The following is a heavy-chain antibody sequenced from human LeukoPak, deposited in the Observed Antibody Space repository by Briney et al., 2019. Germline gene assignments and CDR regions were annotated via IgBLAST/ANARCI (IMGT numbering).Heavy chain of an antibody. J-gene: IGHJ1*01. CDR2: IYTSGST. Sequence: SQTLSLTCTVSGGPISSGVYYWSWIRPPAGQGLEWIGRIYTSGSTNYTPSLKSRVIISVDTSKNQFSLKLSSVTAADTAVYYCARVLSGSYFQHWGQGTLVTVSS. V-gene: IGHV4-61*02. CDR3: ARVLSGSYFQH. D-gene: IGHD1-26*01. CDR1: GGPISSGVYY.